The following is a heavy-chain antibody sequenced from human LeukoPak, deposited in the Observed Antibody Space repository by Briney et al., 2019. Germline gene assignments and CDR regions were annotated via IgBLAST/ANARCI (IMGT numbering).Heavy chain of an antibody. CDR1: GFTFSSYG. J-gene: IGHJ6*02. Sequence: GRSLRLSCAASGFTFSSYGMHWVRQAPGKGLEWVAVISYDGSNKYYADSVKGRFTISRDNSKNTLYLQMNSLRAEDTAVYYCAKEGEDSSSWYGLALYYYGMDVWGQGTTVTVSS. CDR2: ISYDGSNK. V-gene: IGHV3-30*18. CDR3: AKEGEDSSSWYGLALYYYGMDV. D-gene: IGHD6-13*01.